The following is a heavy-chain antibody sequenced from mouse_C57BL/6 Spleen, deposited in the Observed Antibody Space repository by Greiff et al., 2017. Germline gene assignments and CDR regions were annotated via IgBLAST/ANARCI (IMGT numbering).Heavy chain of an antibody. J-gene: IGHJ1*03. Sequence: VQLQQSGAELVKPGASVKISCKASGYAFSSYWMNWVKQRPGKGLEWIGQIYPGDGDTNYNGKFKGKATLTADKSSSTAYMQLSSLTSEDSAVYFGVPHGSSHWYVDVWGTGTTVTVSS. D-gene: IGHD1-1*01. CDR1: GYAFSSYW. V-gene: IGHV1-80*01. CDR2: IYPGDGDT. CDR3: VPHGSSHWYVDV.